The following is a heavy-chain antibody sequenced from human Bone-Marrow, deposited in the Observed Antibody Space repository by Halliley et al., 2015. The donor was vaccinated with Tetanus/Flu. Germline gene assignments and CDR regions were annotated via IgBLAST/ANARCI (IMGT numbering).Heavy chain of an antibody. V-gene: IGHV3-21*01. D-gene: IGHD3-22*01. CDR1: GFTFSTYI. CDR2: ISSSSSHI. CDR3: ARAPPLSYYDSSGSNAFDI. J-gene: IGHJ3*02. Sequence: SLRLSCAASGFTFSTYIMNWVRQAPGKGLEWVSSISSSSSHIYYADSVKGRFAVSRDNAKKSLYLHMNSLRAEDMAVYYCARAPPLSYYDSSGSNAFDIWGQGTMVTVSS.